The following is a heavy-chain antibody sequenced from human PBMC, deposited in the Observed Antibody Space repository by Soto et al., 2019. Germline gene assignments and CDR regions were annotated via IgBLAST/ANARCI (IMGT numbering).Heavy chain of an antibody. CDR2: ISWNSGSI. Sequence: GGSLRLSCAASGFTFDDYAMHWVRQAPGKGLEWVSGISWNSGSIGYADSVKGRFTISRDNSKNSLYLQMNSLRAEDTAVYYCARATAAADHFDYWGHGTLVTVSS. D-gene: IGHD6-13*01. CDR1: GFTFDDYA. CDR3: ARATAAADHFDY. J-gene: IGHJ4*01. V-gene: IGHV3-9*01.